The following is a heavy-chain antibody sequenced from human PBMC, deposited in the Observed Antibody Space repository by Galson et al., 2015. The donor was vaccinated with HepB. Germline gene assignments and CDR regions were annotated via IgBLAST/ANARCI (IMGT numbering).Heavy chain of an antibody. V-gene: IGHV3-11*06. CDR2: ISSSAVYT. Sequence: SLRLSCAASGFTFSDYYMSWIRQAPGKGLEWISYISSSAVYTNYADSVKGRFTISRDNARNSLFLQINSLRAVDTAVYYCTRVADADYGDHSYFDYWGQGTLVTVSS. CDR1: GFTFSDYY. D-gene: IGHD4-17*01. J-gene: IGHJ4*02. CDR3: TRVADADYGDHSYFDY.